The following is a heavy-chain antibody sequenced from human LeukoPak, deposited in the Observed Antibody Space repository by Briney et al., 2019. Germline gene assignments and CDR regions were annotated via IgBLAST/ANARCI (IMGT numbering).Heavy chain of an antibody. D-gene: IGHD5-12*01. J-gene: IGHJ4*02. CDR2: INQDGSKE. CDR1: GFIFSNYW. Sequence: GGSLRLSCTASGFIFSNYWMTWVRQAPGKGLEWVAQINQDGSKEYYIDSVKARFSISRDNARNSLSLQMNSLRAEDTAVYFCVRDGGVSGYDLLDYWGQGTLVSVSS. CDR3: VRDGGVSGYDLLDY. V-gene: IGHV3-7*01.